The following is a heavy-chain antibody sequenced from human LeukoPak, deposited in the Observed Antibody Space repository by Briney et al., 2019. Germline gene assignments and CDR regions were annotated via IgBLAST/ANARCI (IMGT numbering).Heavy chain of an antibody. CDR1: GFTFSSYA. CDR2: ISYDGSNK. V-gene: IGHV3-30-3*01. Sequence: PGGSLRLSCAASGFTFSSYAMHWVRQAPGKGLEWVAVISYDGSNKYYADSVKGRFTISRDNSKNTLYLQMNSLRAEDTAVYYCARALPRRWLQFGDSGAFDYWGQGTLVTVSS. CDR3: ARALPRRWLQFGDSGAFDY. J-gene: IGHJ4*02. D-gene: IGHD5-24*01.